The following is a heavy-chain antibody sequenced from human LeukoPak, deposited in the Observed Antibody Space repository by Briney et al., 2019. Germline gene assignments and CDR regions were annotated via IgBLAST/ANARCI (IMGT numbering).Heavy chain of an antibody. J-gene: IGHJ4*02. V-gene: IGHV4-59*12. Sequence: SETLSLTCTVSGGSISSYYWSWIRQPPGKGLEWIGYIYYSGSTNYNPSLKSRVTISVDTSKNQFSLKLSSVTAADTAVYYCARDLTIFGVVIPIFDYWGQGTLVTVSS. CDR2: IYYSGST. CDR1: GGSISSYY. CDR3: ARDLTIFGVVIPIFDY. D-gene: IGHD3-3*01.